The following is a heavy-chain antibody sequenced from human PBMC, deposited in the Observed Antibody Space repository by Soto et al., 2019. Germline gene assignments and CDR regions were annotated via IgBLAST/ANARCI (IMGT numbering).Heavy chain of an antibody. V-gene: IGHV4-59*01. CDR3: ARHDGFSSGWVFDY. D-gene: IGHD6-19*01. CDR1: GGSISSYY. J-gene: IGHJ4*01. Sequence: SETLSLTCTVSGGSISSYYWSWIRQPPGKGLEWIGYIYYSGSTNYNPSLKSRVTISVDTSKNQFSLKLSSVTAADTAVYYCARHDGFSSGWVFDYWGHGTLVTVSS. CDR2: IYYSGST.